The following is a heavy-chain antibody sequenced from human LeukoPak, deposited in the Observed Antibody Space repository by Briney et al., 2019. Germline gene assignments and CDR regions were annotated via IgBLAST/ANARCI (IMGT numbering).Heavy chain of an antibody. Sequence: ASVKVSCKASGYTFTGYYMHWVRQAPGQGLEWMGWINPNSGGTNYAQKFQGRVTVTRDTSISTAYLQWSSLKASDTAMYYCARRSGYSSSWYFDYWGQGTLVTVSS. CDR3: ARRSGYSSSWYFDY. CDR2: INPNSGGT. V-gene: IGHV1-2*02. CDR1: GYTFTGYY. D-gene: IGHD6-13*01. J-gene: IGHJ4*02.